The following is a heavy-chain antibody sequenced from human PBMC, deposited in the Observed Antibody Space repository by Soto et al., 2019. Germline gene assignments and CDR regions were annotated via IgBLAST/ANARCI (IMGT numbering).Heavy chain of an antibody. D-gene: IGHD3-3*01. J-gene: IGHJ5*02. CDR1: GGTFSSYT. V-gene: IGHV1-69*02. CDR3: ARGSYDFWSGYNNWFDP. Sequence: ASVKVSCKASGGTFSSYTFSWVRQAPGQGLEWMGRIIPILGIANYAQKFQGRVTINADKSTSTAYMELRSLRSDDTAVYYCARGSYDFWSGYNNWFDPWGQGTLVTVSS. CDR2: IIPILGIA.